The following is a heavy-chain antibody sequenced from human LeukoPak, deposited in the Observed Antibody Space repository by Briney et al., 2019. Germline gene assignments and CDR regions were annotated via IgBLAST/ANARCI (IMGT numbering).Heavy chain of an antibody. CDR1: GFTLSNYD. V-gene: IGHV3-21*01. D-gene: IGHD2-2*01. Sequence: GRSLRLSCAASGFTLSNYDMDWVRQAPGKGLEWVSSISTSSRYIYYKDSVRGRFTISRDDAKNSLYLEMNSLRAEDTAVYYCARADCSSSTCYLRRSWFDPWGQGTLVTVSS. CDR3: ARADCSSSTCYLRRSWFDP. J-gene: IGHJ5*02. CDR2: ISTSSRYI.